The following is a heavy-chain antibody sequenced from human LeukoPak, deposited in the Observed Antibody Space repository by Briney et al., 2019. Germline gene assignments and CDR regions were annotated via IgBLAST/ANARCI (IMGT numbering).Heavy chain of an antibody. CDR2: IYHSGRT. CDR3: ARFSGSYYYFDY. V-gene: IGHV4-38-2*02. D-gene: IGHD1-26*01. CDR1: GYSISSGYY. J-gene: IGHJ4*02. Sequence: SETLSLTCTVSGYSISSGYYWGWIRQPPGKGLEWIGSIYHSGRTFYNPSLKSRVTISVDTSKNQFSLKLNSVTAADTAVYYCARFSGSYYYFDYWGQGTLVTVSS.